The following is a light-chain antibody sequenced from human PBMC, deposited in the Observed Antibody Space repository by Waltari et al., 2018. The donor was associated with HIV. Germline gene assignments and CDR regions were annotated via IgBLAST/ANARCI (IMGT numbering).Light chain of an antibody. J-gene: IGKJ4*01. Sequence: DIQMTQSLSTLSASVGDKIIITCRASQSISNWLAWFQQKPGKAPKLLIYKASNLESGVPSRFSGSGSETEFTLTINSLQPDDFATYFCQQYSSDPLTFGRGTRVEVK. CDR1: QSISNW. V-gene: IGKV1-5*03. CDR3: QQYSSDPLT. CDR2: KAS.